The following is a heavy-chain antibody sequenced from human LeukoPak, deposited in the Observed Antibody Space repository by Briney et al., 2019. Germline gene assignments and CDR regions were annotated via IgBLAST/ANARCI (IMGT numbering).Heavy chain of an antibody. J-gene: IGHJ4*02. CDR1: GFTFDDYA. Sequence: PGGSLRLSCAASGFTFDDYAMHWVRQAPGKGLEWVSLISWDGGSTYYADSVKGRFTISRDNSKNSLYLQMNSLRAEDTALYYCAKDGTITFGGVIVTECYFDYWGQGTLVTVSS. CDR2: ISWDGGST. V-gene: IGHV3-43D*04. D-gene: IGHD3-16*02. CDR3: AKDGTITFGGVIVTECYFDY.